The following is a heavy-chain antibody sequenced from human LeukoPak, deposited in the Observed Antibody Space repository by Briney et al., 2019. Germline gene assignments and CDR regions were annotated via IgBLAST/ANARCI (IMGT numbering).Heavy chain of an antibody. CDR3: ARDPYDRCGYGAFDL. J-gene: IGHJ3*01. CDR1: GFRFSDHW. CDR2: INRDGSER. V-gene: IGHV3-7*01. Sequence: QPGGSLRLSCAASGFRFSDHWMSWVRQVPGKGQEWVGNINRDGSERYYVDSVNGRFTISRDNAQNSLYLLMNSLGVDDTALYYCARDPYDRCGYGAFDLWGQGTKVTVSS. D-gene: IGHD3-22*01.